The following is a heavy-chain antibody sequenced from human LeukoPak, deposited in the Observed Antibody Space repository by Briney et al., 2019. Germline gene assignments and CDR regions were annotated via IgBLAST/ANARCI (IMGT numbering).Heavy chain of an antibody. CDR2: IWYDGSNK. CDR3: ARDNYDILTGYSAEGYYYGMDV. J-gene: IGHJ6*02. CDR1: GFTFSSYG. D-gene: IGHD3-9*01. Sequence: PGGSLRLSCAASGFTFSSYGMHWVRQAPGKGLEWVAVIWYDGSNKYYADSVKGRFTISRDNSKNTLYLQMNSLRAEDTAVYYCARDNYDILTGYSAEGYYYGMDVWGQGTTVTVSS. V-gene: IGHV3-33*01.